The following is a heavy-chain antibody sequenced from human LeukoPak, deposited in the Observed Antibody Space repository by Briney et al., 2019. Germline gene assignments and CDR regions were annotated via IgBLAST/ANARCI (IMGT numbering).Heavy chain of an antibody. CDR1: GYPFSIYW. J-gene: IGHJ6*02. CDR2: IYPADSAT. CDR3: AVHAGPGGAYFYYALDV. V-gene: IGHV5-51*01. Sequence: GESLKIHCQTSGYPFSIYWLAGARQMPGKGLEWMGLIYPADSATKYSQSLHGEVTSSADKSLTNAYLQWSSLKASDAAIYYCAVHAGPGGAYFYYALDVWGQGPTVVVSS. D-gene: IGHD1-26*01.